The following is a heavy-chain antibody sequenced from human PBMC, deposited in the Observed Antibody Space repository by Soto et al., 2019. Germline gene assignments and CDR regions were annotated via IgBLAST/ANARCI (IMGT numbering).Heavy chain of an antibody. Sequence: QVQLVQSGAEVKKPGSSVRLSCTASGDTFSFYTISWVRQAPGQGPEWMGRIIPMVGMADYPQKFQGRVTISADKSTSTAYMVRSSLRSDDTAVYFCATTYGSGSTHFDYWGQGTLVTVSS. J-gene: IGHJ4*02. V-gene: IGHV1-69*02. CDR3: ATTYGSGSTHFDY. D-gene: IGHD3-10*01. CDR2: IIPMVGMA. CDR1: GDTFSFYT.